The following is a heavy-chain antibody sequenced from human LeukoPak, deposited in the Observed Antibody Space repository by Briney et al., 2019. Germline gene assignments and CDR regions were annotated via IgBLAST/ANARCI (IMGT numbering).Heavy chain of an antibody. CDR3: AREGKDYYGSGSYYNPLEY. Sequence: GGSLRLSCAASGFTFSSYAMSWVRQAPGKGLEWVSAISGSGGSTYYADSVKGRFTISRDNSKSALYLQMNSLRAEDTALYYCAREGKDYYGSGSYYNPLEYWGQGTLVIVS. CDR2: ISGSGGST. D-gene: IGHD3-10*01. J-gene: IGHJ4*02. CDR1: GFTFSSYA. V-gene: IGHV3-23*01.